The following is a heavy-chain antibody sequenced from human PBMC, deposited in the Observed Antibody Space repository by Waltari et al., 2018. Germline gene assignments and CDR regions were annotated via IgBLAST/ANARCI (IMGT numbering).Heavy chain of an antibody. CDR3: ARGPYISSTGTQYH. Sequence: EVRLVESGGGLVKPGGSLRLSCVASGFTFHNFWMHWVRQAPGKGLVWVSRINDDGSNATYAETVKGRFTMSRDNAKNTLYLQMSNVRVDDSAVYYCARGPYISSTGTQYHWGQGALVTVSS. J-gene: IGHJ5*02. CDR1: GFTFHNFW. D-gene: IGHD1-7*01. CDR2: INDDGSNA. V-gene: IGHV3-74*01.